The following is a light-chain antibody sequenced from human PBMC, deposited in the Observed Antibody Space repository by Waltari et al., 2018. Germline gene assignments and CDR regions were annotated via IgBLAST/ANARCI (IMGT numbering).Light chain of an antibody. J-gene: IGKJ1*01. CDR2: AAS. CDR1: QSLLHSNGYNY. V-gene: IGKV1-39*01. Sequence: MTQSPLSLPVTPGEPASISCRFSQSLLHSNGYNYLDWYLQKPGKAPKLLIDAASSLQSGVPSRFRVSGSGTDFTLTISSLQPEDFATYYCQQSYGTPPTFGQGTKVEIK. CDR3: QQSYGTPPT.